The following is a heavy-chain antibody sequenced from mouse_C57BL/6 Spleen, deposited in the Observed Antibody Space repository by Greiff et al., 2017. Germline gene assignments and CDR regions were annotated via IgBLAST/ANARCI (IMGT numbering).Heavy chain of an antibody. CDR1: GYTFTSYW. V-gene: IGHV1-53*01. D-gene: IGHD2-4*01. CDR3: ARGGTYYDYLYYAMDY. J-gene: IGHJ4*01. CDR2: INPSNGGT. Sequence: QVQLQQPGTELVKPGASVKLSCKASGYTFTSYWMHWVKQRPGQGLEWIGNINPSNGGTNYNEKFKSKATLTVDKSSSTAYMQLSSLTSEDSAVYYCARGGTYYDYLYYAMDYWGQGTSVTVSS.